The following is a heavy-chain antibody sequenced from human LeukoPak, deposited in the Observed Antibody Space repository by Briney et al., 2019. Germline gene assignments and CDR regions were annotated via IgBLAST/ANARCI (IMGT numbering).Heavy chain of an antibody. Sequence: PSETLSLTCAVFGGSFSGYSWTWIRQPPGEGLEWIGEINRSGGTNYNPSLKSRVTISRDTSKNQFSLKLSSVTAADTAVYYCARARPYLIAARPRKDWFDPWGQGTLVTVSS. CDR1: GGSFSGYS. CDR3: ARARPYLIAARPRKDWFDP. V-gene: IGHV4-34*01. D-gene: IGHD6-6*01. J-gene: IGHJ5*02. CDR2: INRSGGT.